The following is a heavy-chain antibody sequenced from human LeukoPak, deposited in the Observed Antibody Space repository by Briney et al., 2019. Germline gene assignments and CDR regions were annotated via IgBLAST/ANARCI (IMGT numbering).Heavy chain of an antibody. V-gene: IGHV3-30*18. J-gene: IGHJ4*02. CDR2: ISYDGSNK. Sequence: WGSLRLSCGPCGGMFGSYGVNSVRHALGKSLEWVAVISYDGSNKYYADSVKGRFTISRDNSKNTLYMQMNSLRADDTAVYYCAKGLRYSDNWGQGTLVTVSS. D-gene: IGHD3-9*01. CDR1: GGMFGSYG. CDR3: AKGLRYSDN.